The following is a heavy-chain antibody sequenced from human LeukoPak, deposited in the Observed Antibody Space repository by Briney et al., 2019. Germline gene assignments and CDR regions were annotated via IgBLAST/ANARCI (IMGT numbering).Heavy chain of an antibody. CDR3: AKDGSEPTYYDFRYFDY. V-gene: IGHV3-9*01. D-gene: IGHD3-3*01. CDR1: GFTFDDYA. CDR2: ISWSSGSI. Sequence: GGSLRLSCAASGFTFDDYAMHWVRQAPGKGLEWVSGISWSSGSIGYADSVKGRFTISRDNAKNSLYLQMNSLRAEDTALYYCAKDGSEPTYYDFRYFDYWGQGTLVTVSS. J-gene: IGHJ4*02.